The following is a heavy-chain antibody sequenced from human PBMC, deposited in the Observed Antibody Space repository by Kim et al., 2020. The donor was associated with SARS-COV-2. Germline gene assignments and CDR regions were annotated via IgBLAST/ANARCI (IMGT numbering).Heavy chain of an antibody. J-gene: IGHJ5*02. CDR3: ARRGSSWYNWFDP. V-gene: IGHV4-39*01. Sequence: YNPPLKSRVTISVDTSKNQFSLKLSSVTAADTAVYYCARRGSSWYNWFDPWGQGTLVTVSS. D-gene: IGHD6-13*01.